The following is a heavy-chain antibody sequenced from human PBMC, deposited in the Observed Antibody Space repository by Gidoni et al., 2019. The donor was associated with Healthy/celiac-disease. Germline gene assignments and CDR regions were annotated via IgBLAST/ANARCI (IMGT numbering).Heavy chain of an antibody. CDR1: GGSISSYY. CDR2: IYYSGST. V-gene: IGHV4-59*01. D-gene: IGHD1-26*01. J-gene: IGHJ4*02. CDR3: ARGLKGGVGATQRIFDY. Sequence: QVQLQESGPGLVKPSATLSLTCTVSGGSISSYYWIWIRQPPGKGLEWIGYIYYSGSTNYNPSLKSRVTISVDTSKNQFSLKLSSVTAADTAVYYCARGLKGGVGATQRIFDYWGQGTLVTVSS.